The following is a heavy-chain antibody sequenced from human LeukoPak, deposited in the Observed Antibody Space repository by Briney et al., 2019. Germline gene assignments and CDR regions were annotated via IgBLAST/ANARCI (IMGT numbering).Heavy chain of an antibody. CDR3: AGDGSDILTGYYSDH. CDR2: IWYDGSNK. Sequence: QPGRSLRLSCAASGITFSRFGMHWVRQAPGKGLEWVAFIWYDGSNKYYADSVKGRFTISRDNSKNTLYLQMNSLRAEDTAVYNCAGDGSDILTGYYSDHWGQGTLVTVSS. J-gene: IGHJ4*02. D-gene: IGHD3-9*01. V-gene: IGHV3-33*01. CDR1: GITFSRFG.